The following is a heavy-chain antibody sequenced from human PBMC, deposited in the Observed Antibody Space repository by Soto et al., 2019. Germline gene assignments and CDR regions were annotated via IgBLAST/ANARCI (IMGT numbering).Heavy chain of an antibody. CDR3: ARDLAVALIDY. V-gene: IGHV1-18*01. CDR1: GYTFTSYG. Sequence: QVQLVQSGAEVKKPGASVKVSCKASGYTFTSYGISWVRQAPGQGLEWMGWISAYNGNTKYAQKLQGRVTMTTDTSTSTADMELRSLRSDDTVVYYFARDLAVALIDYWGQGTLVTVAS. D-gene: IGHD6-19*01. CDR2: ISAYNGNT. J-gene: IGHJ4*02.